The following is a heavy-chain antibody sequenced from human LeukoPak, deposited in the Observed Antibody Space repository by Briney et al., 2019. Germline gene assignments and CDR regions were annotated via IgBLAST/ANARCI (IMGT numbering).Heavy chain of an antibody. CDR3: ARDPTVTSPFAY. CDR2: ISAYNGNT. J-gene: IGHJ4*02. Sequence: ASVTVRCKASGYTFTSYGISWVRQGPAQGLELMGLISAYNGNTNYAQKHQGRVTMTTETSTSTAYMELRSLRSDDTAVYYCARDPTVTSPFAYWGQGTLVTVP. V-gene: IGHV1-18*01. D-gene: IGHD4-17*01. CDR1: GYTFTSYG.